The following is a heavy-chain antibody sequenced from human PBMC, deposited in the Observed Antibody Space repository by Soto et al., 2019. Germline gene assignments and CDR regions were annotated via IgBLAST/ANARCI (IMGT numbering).Heavy chain of an antibody. D-gene: IGHD5-12*01. V-gene: IGHV1-69*13. Sequence: EASVKVSCKSSGGTFSNYAVSWVRQVPGQGLEWMGGIIPIFNTPNYAQKFQGRVTFTADESTGTAYMELSSLRSEDTAVYYCASRPRNGYNRWGQGTLVTVSS. CDR3: ASRPRNGYNR. J-gene: IGHJ4*02. CDR2: IIPIFNTP. CDR1: GGTFSNYA.